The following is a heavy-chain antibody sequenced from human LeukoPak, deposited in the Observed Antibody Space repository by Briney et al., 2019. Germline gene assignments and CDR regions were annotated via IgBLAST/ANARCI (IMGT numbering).Heavy chain of an antibody. D-gene: IGHD1-26*01. J-gene: IGHJ4*02. Sequence: ASGKVSCKASGYTFTSYYMHCVRQAPGQGLEGMGIINPSVGSTSYAQKFQGRVTMTRDMSTSTVYMELSSLRSEDTAVYYCARASGKWELPATPDYWGQGTLVTVSS. CDR1: GYTFTSYY. CDR2: INPSVGST. V-gene: IGHV1-46*01. CDR3: ARASGKWELPATPDY.